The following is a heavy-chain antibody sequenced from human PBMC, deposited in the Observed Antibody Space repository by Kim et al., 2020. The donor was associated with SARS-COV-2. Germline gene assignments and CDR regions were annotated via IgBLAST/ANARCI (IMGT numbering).Heavy chain of an antibody. Sequence: SETLSLTCTVSGGSISSYYWSWIRQPPGKGLEWIGYIYYSGSTNYNPSLKSRVTISVDTSKNQFSLKLSSVTAADTAVYYCATYYYDSSGYFYFDYWGQGTLVTVSS. D-gene: IGHD3-22*01. J-gene: IGHJ4*02. CDR2: IYYSGST. CDR1: GGSISSYY. CDR3: ATYYYDSSGYFYFDY. V-gene: IGHV4-59*13.